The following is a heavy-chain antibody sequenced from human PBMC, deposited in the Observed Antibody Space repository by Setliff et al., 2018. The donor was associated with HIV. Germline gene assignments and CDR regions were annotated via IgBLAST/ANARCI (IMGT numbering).Heavy chain of an antibody. CDR2: IIPILGIA. CDR3: ASYSGSYYFILHY. J-gene: IGHJ4*02. CDR1: GYTFTNYD. V-gene: IGHV1-69*10. Sequence: SVKVSCKASGYTFTNYDMNWVRQAPGQGLEWMGGIIPILGIANYAQKFQGRVTITADKSTSTAYMELSSLRSEDTAVYYCASYSGSYYFILHYWGQGTLVTVSS. D-gene: IGHD1-26*01.